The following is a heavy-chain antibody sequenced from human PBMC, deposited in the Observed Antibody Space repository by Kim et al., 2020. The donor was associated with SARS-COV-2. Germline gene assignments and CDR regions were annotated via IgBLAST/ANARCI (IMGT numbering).Heavy chain of an antibody. J-gene: IGHJ4*02. CDR3: AGDTTGTGVVDY. Sequence: DPVKGRFTNYRDNAKNSVFLQMNSLRREDTAVYFCAGDTTGTGVVDYWGQGTLVTVSS. V-gene: IGHV3-11*05. D-gene: IGHD1-1*01.